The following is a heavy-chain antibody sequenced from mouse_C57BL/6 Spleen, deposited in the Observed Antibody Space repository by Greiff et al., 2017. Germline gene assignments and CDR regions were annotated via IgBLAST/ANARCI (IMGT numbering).Heavy chain of an antibody. CDR3: AREGGGYGSSPSWFAY. D-gene: IGHD1-1*01. CDR1: GYTFTSYW. Sequence: QVQLKQPGAELVKPGASVKLSCKASGYTFTSYWMHWVKQRPGQGLEWIGMIHPNSGSTNYNEKFKSKATLTVDKSSSTAYMQLSSLTSEDSAVYYCAREGGGYGSSPSWFAYWGQGTLVTVSA. J-gene: IGHJ3*01. V-gene: IGHV1-64*01. CDR2: IHPNSGST.